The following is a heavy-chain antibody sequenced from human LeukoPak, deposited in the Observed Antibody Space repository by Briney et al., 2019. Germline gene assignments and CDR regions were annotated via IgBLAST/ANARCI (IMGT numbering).Heavy chain of an antibody. V-gene: IGHV3-23*01. CDR2: ISVSVGST. J-gene: IGHJ4*02. Sequence: GGSLRLSCAASGFTFSSYAMTWVRQARGRGGEGVSVISVSVGSTYYADSVKGRFTISRDNSKTTLYLQMNSLRAEDTAVYYCAREDSGSYCVDYWGQGTLVTVSS. D-gene: IGHD1-26*01. CDR3: AREDSGSYCVDY. CDR1: GFTFSSYA.